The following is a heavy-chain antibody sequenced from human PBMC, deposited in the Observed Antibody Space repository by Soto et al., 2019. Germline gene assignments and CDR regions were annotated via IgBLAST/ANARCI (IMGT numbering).Heavy chain of an antibody. CDR3: VRQALGTLAIYGMDV. V-gene: IGHV6-1*01. D-gene: IGHD6-6*01. J-gene: IGHJ6*02. CDR1: GDSVSAHSAA. CDR2: TYYRSKWNY. Sequence: SQTLSLTCAISGDSVSAHSAAWNWIRQSPSRGLEWLGRTYYRSKWNYDYAESVKSRMTITPDTSNNHFSLQLNSVTPEDTAVYYSVRQALGTLAIYGMDVWGQGTTVTVSS.